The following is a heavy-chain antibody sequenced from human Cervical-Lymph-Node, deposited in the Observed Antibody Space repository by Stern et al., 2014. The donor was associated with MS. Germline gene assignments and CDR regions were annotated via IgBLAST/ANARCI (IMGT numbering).Heavy chain of an antibody. CDR3: ARDRAVAGNDYYYYGMDV. CDR1: GFTFSSYG. V-gene: IGHV3-33*01. Sequence: VQLVESGGGVVQPGRSLRLSCAASGFTFSSYGMHWVRQAPGKGLEWVAVIWYDGSNKYYADSVKGRFTISRANSKNTLYLQMNSLRAEDTAVYYCARDRAVAGNDYYYYGMDVWGQGTTVTVSS. J-gene: IGHJ6*02. CDR2: IWYDGSNK. D-gene: IGHD6-19*01.